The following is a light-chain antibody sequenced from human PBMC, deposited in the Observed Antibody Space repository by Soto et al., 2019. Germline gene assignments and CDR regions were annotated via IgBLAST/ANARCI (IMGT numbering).Light chain of an antibody. J-gene: IGKJ1*01. CDR1: QSVSSG. CDR3: PHSASFSGT. Sequence: EIPMTPSPPTLYASVGERATLSCRASQSVSSGLAWYHLKPGKAPRLLIYEASTLETGVPSRGSGSGSGTEFTLTISILKHADFAAYYCPHSASFSGTFCQGTKVDI. V-gene: IGKV1-5*03. CDR2: EAS.